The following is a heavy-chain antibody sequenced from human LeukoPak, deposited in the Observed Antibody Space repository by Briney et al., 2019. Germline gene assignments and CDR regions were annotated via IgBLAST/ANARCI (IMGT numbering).Heavy chain of an antibody. V-gene: IGHV3-48*04. CDR3: ARDNYSNHVYYYYMDV. Sequence: GGSLRLSCAASGFTFSSYSMNWVRQAPGKGLEWVSYISSSSSTIYYADSEKGRFTISRDNAKNSLYLQMNSLRAEDTAVYYCARDNYSNHVYYYYMDVWGKGTTVTVSS. CDR2: ISSSSSTI. CDR1: GFTFSSYS. D-gene: IGHD4-11*01. J-gene: IGHJ6*03.